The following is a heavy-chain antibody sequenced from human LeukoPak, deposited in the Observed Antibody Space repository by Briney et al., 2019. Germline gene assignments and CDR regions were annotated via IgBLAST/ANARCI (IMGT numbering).Heavy chain of an antibody. CDR3: ARGPWVAAAGPGVVDV. J-gene: IGHJ6*04. D-gene: IGHD6-13*01. CDR2: INHSGST. V-gene: IGHV4-34*01. CDR1: GGSFSRYY. Sequence: SETLSLTCAVYGGSFSRYYWSWIRQPPGKGLEWIGEINHSGSTNYNPSLKSRVTISVDTSKNQFSLKLSAVTAADTAVYYCARGPWVAAAGPGVVDVWGKGTTVTVSS.